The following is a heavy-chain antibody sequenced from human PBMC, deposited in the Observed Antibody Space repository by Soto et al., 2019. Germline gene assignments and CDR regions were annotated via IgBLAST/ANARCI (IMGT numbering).Heavy chain of an antibody. CDR1: GYTFTSYA. CDR2: INAGNGNT. J-gene: IGHJ5*02. Sequence: ASVKVSCKASGYTFTSYAMHWVRQAPGQRLEWMGWINAGNGNTKYSQKFQGRVTITRDTSASTAYMELSSLRSEDTAVYYCAREVQGYYEFWGGPTTVNWFDPWGQGTLVTVS. CDR3: AREVQGYYEFWGGPTTVNWFDP. V-gene: IGHV1-3*01. D-gene: IGHD3-3*01.